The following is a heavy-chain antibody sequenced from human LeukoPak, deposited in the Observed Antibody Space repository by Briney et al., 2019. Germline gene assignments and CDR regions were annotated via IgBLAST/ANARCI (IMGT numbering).Heavy chain of an antibody. J-gene: IGHJ6*03. Sequence: GGSLRLSCAASGFTFSNSAMNWVRQAPGKGLEWVSAVNSRGISTYYADSVKGRFTISRDNSKNTLDLQMNSLRGEDTAEYYCAKLMRRLDYDFWSGDFTIDVWGKGTTVTVSS. D-gene: IGHD3-3*01. CDR3: AKLMRRLDYDFWSGDFTIDV. CDR1: GFTFSNSA. CDR2: VNSRGIST. V-gene: IGHV3-23*01.